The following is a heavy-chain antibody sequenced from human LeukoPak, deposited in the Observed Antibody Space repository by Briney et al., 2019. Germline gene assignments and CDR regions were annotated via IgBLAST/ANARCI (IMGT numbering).Heavy chain of an antibody. CDR1: GGSISTYY. Sequence: SETLSLTCTVSGGSISTYYWNWIRQTPGEGLEWIGYIYYTGSSNYNPSLKSRVTISLDTSKNQFSLKLSSVTAADTAVYYCVRRVVVVTANDKSDAFDVWGQGTVVIVSS. CDR3: VRRVVVVTANDKSDAFDV. J-gene: IGHJ3*01. V-gene: IGHV4-59*01. CDR2: IYYTGSS. D-gene: IGHD2-21*02.